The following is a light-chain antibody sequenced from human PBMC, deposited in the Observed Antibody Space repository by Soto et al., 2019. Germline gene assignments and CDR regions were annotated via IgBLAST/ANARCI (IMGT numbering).Light chain of an antibody. CDR2: GAS. CDR3: QQYNNWRGT. Sequence: EIVMTQSPATLSVSPGERATLSCRASQSVSSKLAWYQHKPGQAPRLLIYGASTKATGIPARFSGSRSGTDFTLTISSLQSEDFAVYYCQQYNNWRGTFGQGTKVEIK. V-gene: IGKV3-15*01. CDR1: QSVSSK. J-gene: IGKJ1*01.